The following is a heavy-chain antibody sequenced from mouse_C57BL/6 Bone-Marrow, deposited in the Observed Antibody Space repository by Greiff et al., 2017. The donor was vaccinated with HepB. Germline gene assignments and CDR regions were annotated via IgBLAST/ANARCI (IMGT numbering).Heavy chain of an antibody. J-gene: IGHJ2*01. CDR2: ISSGSSTI. V-gene: IGHV5-17*01. CDR1: GFTFSDYG. CDR3: ARLNWDYFDY. Sequence: EVHLVESGGGLVKPGGSLKLSCAASGFTFSDYGMHWVRQAPEKGLEWVAYISSGSSTIYYADTVKGRFTISRDNAKNTLFLQMTSLRSEDTAMYYCARLNWDYFDYWGQGTTLTVSS. D-gene: IGHD4-1*01.